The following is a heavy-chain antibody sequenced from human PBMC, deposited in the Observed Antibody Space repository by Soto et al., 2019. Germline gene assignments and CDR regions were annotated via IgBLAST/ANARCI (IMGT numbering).Heavy chain of an antibody. CDR1: GGSFSGYY. CDR3: AGGRGWRRYYYYGMDV. D-gene: IGHD6-19*01. CDR2: INHSGST. V-gene: IGHV4-34*01. Sequence: SETLSLTCAVYGGSFSGYYWSWIRQPPGKGLEWIGEINHSGSTNYNPSLKSRVTISLDTSKNQFSPKLSSVTAADTAVYYCAGGRGWRRYYYYGMDVWGQGTTVTVSS. J-gene: IGHJ6*02.